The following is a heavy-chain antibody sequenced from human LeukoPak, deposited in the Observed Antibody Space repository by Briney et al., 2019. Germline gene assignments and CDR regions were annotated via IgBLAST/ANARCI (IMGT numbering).Heavy chain of an antibody. Sequence: GASVKVSCKASGGTFSSYAISWVRQAPGQGLEWMGGIIPIFGTANYAQKFQGRVTITADESTSTAYMEPSSLRSEDTAVYYCARGRRRDGYNVSYYFDYWGQGTLVTVSS. CDR3: ARGRRRDGYNVSYYFDY. CDR1: GGTFSSYA. CDR2: IIPIFGTA. J-gene: IGHJ4*02. V-gene: IGHV1-69*13. D-gene: IGHD5-24*01.